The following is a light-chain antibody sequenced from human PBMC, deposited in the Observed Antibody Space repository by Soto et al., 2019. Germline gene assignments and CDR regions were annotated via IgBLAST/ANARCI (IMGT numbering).Light chain of an antibody. J-gene: IGKJ5*01. CDR3: QQYNNWPFT. Sequence: IVMTQSPATLSVSPGERATLSCRASQSVGTNLAWYQQKPGQAPRLLIYGASTRATGIPARFSGSGSGTEFTLTISSLQSEDFAVYYCQQYNNWPFTFGQGTRLEI. V-gene: IGKV3-15*01. CDR2: GAS. CDR1: QSVGTN.